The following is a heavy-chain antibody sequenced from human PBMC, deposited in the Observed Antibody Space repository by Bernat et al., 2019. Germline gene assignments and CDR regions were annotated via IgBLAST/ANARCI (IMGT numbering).Heavy chain of an antibody. Sequence: QVQLQQWGAGLLKPSETLSLTCAVYGGSFSGYYWSWIRQPPGKGLEWIGEINHSGSTNYNPSLKSRVTMSVDTSKNQFSLKLSSVTAADTAVYYCERGGGDYVWGSYRYTSTFDYWGQGTLVTVSS. CDR1: GGSFSGYY. D-gene: IGHD3-16*02. J-gene: IGHJ4*02. CDR2: INHSGST. V-gene: IGHV4-34*01. CDR3: ERGGGDYVWGSYRYTSTFDY.